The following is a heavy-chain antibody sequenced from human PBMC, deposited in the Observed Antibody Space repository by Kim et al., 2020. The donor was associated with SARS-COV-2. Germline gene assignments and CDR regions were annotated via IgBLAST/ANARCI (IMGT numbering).Heavy chain of an antibody. Sequence: AASVKGRITISRDNAKNTLFLQMNSLGAEDTAVYYCARRQFISGWYYLDYWGQGTLGTVSP. J-gene: IGHJ4*02. D-gene: IGHD6-19*01. V-gene: IGHV3-74*01. CDR3: ARRQFISGWYYLDY.